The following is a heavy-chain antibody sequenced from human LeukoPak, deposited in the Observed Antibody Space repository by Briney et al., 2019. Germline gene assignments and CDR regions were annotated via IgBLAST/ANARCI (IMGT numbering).Heavy chain of an antibody. D-gene: IGHD3-22*01. CDR3: AKRGVVIRVILVGFHKEAYYFDS. CDR2: ISGSGGGT. V-gene: IGHV3-23*01. J-gene: IGHJ4*02. CDR1: GITLSNYG. Sequence: PGGSLRLSCAVSGITLSNYGMSWVRQAPGKGLEWVAGISGSGGGTNYADSVTGRFTISRDNSKNTLYLQMNSLRAEDTAVYFCAKRGVVIRVILVGFHKEAYYFDSWGQGALVTVSS.